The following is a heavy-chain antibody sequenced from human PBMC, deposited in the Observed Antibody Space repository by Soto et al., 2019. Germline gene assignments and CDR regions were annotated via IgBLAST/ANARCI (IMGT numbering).Heavy chain of an antibody. Sequence: QVQLVESGGGVVQPGRSLRLSCAASGFIFRNFGMHWVRRAPGKGLEWVAVISGDGNDKYYPDSMKGRFTISRDNFNNTLYLQLNSLIPEDTAVYHCVQGASTAHQPLASWGQGVLVTVSS. CDR1: GFIFRNFG. J-gene: IGHJ4*02. CDR3: VQGASTAHQPLAS. V-gene: IGHV3-30*03. D-gene: IGHD1-26*01. CDR2: ISGDGNDK.